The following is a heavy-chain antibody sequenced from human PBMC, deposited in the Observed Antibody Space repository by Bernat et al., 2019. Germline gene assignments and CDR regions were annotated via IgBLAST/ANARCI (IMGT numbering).Heavy chain of an antibody. CDR3: ARGGIAAAATVDYFDY. Sequence: QVQLVESGAEVKKPGASVKVSCKASGYTFTGYYMHWVRQAPGQGLEWMGWINPNSGGTNYAQKFQGWVTMTRDTSISTAYMELSRLRSDDTAVYYCARGGIAAAATVDYFDYWGQGTLVTVSS. V-gene: IGHV1-2*04. CDR2: INPNSGGT. J-gene: IGHJ4*02. D-gene: IGHD6-13*01. CDR1: GYTFTGYY.